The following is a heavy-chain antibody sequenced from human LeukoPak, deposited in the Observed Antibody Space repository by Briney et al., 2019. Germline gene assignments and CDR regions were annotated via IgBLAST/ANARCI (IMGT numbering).Heavy chain of an antibody. CDR1: GFTFSSYG. Sequence: GGSLRLSCAASGFTFSSYGISWVRQAPGKGLEWVSAISGSGGSTYYADSVKGRFTISRDNSKNTLYLQMNSLRAEDTAVYYCAKDFCSGGSCYLHYYYYMDVWGKGTTVTISS. J-gene: IGHJ6*03. CDR2: ISGSGGST. CDR3: AKDFCSGGSCYLHYYYYMDV. D-gene: IGHD2-15*01. V-gene: IGHV3-23*01.